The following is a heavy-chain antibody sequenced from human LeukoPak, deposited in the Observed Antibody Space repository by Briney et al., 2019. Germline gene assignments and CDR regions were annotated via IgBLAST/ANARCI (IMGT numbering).Heavy chain of an antibody. J-gene: IGHJ3*02. Sequence: ASVKVSCKGSGYACSSYGISWVRQAPGQGLEWMGWISAYNGNTNHAQKLQGRVTMTTDTYTSTDYMELRSLRSDDTAVYYCARDYYDSSGYYEDAFDIWGQGTMVSVSS. CDR2: ISAYNGNT. CDR3: ARDYYDSSGYYEDAFDI. D-gene: IGHD3-22*01. CDR1: GYACSSYG. V-gene: IGHV1-18*01.